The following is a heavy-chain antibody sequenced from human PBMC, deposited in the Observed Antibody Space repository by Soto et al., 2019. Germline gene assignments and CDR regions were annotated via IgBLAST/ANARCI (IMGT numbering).Heavy chain of an antibody. CDR1: GFTFSSYT. CDR2: ISGSGGST. J-gene: IGHJ4*02. D-gene: IGHD2-15*01. CDR3: ATWVVGPTLFSRRFRGPEY. V-gene: IGHV3-23*01. Sequence: EVQLLESGGGLVQPGGSLRLSCAASGFTFSSYTMSWVRQAPGKGLEWVSGISGSGGSTYYADSVKGRFTISRDNAKNTLYLQINTLRAEDTDLYYGATWVVGPTLFSRRFRGPEYWGQGNLVTVSS.